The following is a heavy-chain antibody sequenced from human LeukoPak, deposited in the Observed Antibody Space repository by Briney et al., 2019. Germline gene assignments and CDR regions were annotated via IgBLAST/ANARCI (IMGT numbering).Heavy chain of an antibody. V-gene: IGHV1-46*01. J-gene: IGHJ4*02. CDR2: INPSGGST. CDR3: ARALAVAGIDY. CDR1: GYTFASYY. Sequence: ASVKVSCKASGYTFASYYMHWVRQAPGQGLEWMGIINPSGGSTSYAQKFQGRVTMTRDTSTSTVYMELSSLRSEDTAVYYCARALAVAGIDYWGQGTLVTVSS. D-gene: IGHD6-19*01.